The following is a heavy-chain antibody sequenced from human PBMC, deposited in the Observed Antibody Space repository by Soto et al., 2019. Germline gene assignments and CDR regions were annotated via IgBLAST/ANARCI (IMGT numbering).Heavy chain of an antibody. J-gene: IGHJ4*02. V-gene: IGHV1-18*01. CDR1: HYSFTSYG. Sequence: QVQLVQSGAEVKKPGASVKVSCKASHYSFTSYGITWARQAPGQGLEWMGWISTLNGDRKNAQKFQGRIIMTTDTSTNTAYMELSSLTSDDTAVYWCARVSAVGATSDYWGQGTLVTVTS. D-gene: IGHD1-26*01. CDR2: ISTLNGDR. CDR3: ARVSAVGATSDY.